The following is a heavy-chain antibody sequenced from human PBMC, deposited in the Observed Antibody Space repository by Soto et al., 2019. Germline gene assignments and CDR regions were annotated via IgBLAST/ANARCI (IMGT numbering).Heavy chain of an antibody. Sequence: PSLPLSLTCSISWASFSSNIAAWNCIRQSPSRGLEWLGRTYYRSKWYNDYAVSVKSRITINPDTSKNQFSLQLNSVTPEDTAVYYCARSGSSGVFDYWGQGTLVTVPS. CDR1: WASFSSNIAA. CDR3: ARSGSSGVFDY. CDR2: TYYRSKWYN. V-gene: IGHV6-1*01. J-gene: IGHJ4*02. D-gene: IGHD6-19*01.